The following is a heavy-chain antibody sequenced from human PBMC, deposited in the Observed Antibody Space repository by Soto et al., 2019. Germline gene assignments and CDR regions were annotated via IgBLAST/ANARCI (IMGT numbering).Heavy chain of an antibody. Sequence: SLRLSCAASGFTFDDYAMHWVRQAPGKGLEWVSGSSWNSGSIGYADSVKGRFTISRDNAKNSLYLQMNSLRAEDTALYYCAKASLGIVGATDYWGQGTLVTVSS. CDR2: SSWNSGSI. CDR1: GFTFDDYA. V-gene: IGHV3-9*01. CDR3: AKASLGIVGATDY. J-gene: IGHJ4*02. D-gene: IGHD1-26*01.